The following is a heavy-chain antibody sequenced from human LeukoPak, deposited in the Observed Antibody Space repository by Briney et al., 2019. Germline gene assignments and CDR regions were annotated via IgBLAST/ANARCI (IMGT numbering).Heavy chain of an antibody. J-gene: IGHJ4*02. V-gene: IGHV3-7*01. D-gene: IGHD5-24*01. CDR2: IKQDGSEK. CDR1: GFTFSSYW. Sequence: GGSLRLSCAASGFTFSSYWMSWVRQAPGKGLEWVANIKQDGSEKYYVDSVKGRFTISRDNAKNSLYLQMNSLRAEDTAVYYCARAPYGWLQFGYYFDYWGQGTLVTVSS. CDR3: ARAPYGWLQFGYYFDY.